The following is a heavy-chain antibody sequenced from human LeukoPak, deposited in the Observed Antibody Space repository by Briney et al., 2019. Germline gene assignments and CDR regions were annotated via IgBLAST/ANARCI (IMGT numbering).Heavy chain of an antibody. Sequence: GGSLRLSCSASGFTFSSYAMHWVRQAPGKGLEYVSAISSNGGSTYYADSVKGRFTISRDNAKNSLYLQMNSLRAEDTALYYCAKEGGDYWGQGTLVTVSS. V-gene: IGHV3-64*04. J-gene: IGHJ4*02. CDR2: ISSNGGST. CDR3: AKEGGDY. CDR1: GFTFSSYA.